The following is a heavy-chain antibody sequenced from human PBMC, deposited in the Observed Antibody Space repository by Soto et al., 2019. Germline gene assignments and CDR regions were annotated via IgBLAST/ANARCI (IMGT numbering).Heavy chain of an antibody. CDR1: GYTFTSYD. D-gene: IGHD2-2*01. J-gene: IGHJ6*03. V-gene: IGHV1-8*01. CDR2: MNPNSGNT. Sequence: ASVKVSCKASGYTFTSYDINWVRQATGQGLEWMGWMNPNSGNTGYAQKFQGRVTMTRNTSISTAYMELSSLRSEDTAVYYCARGVDCSSTSCRYYYYYYMDVWGKGTTVTVS. CDR3: ARGVDCSSTSCRYYYYYYMDV.